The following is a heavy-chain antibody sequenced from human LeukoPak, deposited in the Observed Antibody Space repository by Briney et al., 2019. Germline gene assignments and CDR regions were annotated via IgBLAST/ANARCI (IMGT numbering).Heavy chain of an antibody. CDR3: ARVDCSGSSCYYAFDI. D-gene: IGHD2-15*01. J-gene: IGHJ3*02. V-gene: IGHV4-61*09. Sequence: PSETLSLTCTVSGGSISSGSYYWNWIRQPAGKGLEWIGHIYTGGNTKYSPSLKSRVTISADTSKNQFSLKLSSVTAADTAVYYCARVDCSGSSCYYAFDIWGQGTMVTVSS. CDR1: GGSISSGSYY. CDR2: IYTGGNT.